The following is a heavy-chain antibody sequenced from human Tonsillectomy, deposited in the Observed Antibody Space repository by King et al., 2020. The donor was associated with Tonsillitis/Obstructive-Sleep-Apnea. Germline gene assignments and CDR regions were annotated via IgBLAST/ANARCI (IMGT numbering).Heavy chain of an antibody. J-gene: IGHJ4*02. CDR1: GFTFSSYN. V-gene: IGHV3-48*02. Sequence: VQLVESGGGLVQAGGSLRLSCAASGFTFSSYNMNWVRQASGKGLEWVSYISISSSTIYYADSVKGRFTISRDNAKNSLYLQMNSLRDEDTAVYYCATSDKYSGSYYAFDYWGQGTLVTVSS. CDR2: ISISSSTI. CDR3: ATSDKYSGSYYAFDY. D-gene: IGHD1-26*01.